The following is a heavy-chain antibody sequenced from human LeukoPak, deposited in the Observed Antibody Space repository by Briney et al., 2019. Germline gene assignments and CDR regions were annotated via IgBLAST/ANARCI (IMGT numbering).Heavy chain of an antibody. CDR1: GYTFTSYA. CDR3: ARNMITFGGVIVGGMDV. J-gene: IGHJ6*02. Sequence: ASVKVSCKASGYTFTSYAMHWVRQAPGQRLEWMGWISAGNGNTKYSQKFQGRVTITRDTYASTAYMELRSLRSEDTAVYYCARNMITFGGVIVGGMDVWGQGTTVTVSS. CDR2: ISAGNGNT. V-gene: IGHV1-3*01. D-gene: IGHD3-16*02.